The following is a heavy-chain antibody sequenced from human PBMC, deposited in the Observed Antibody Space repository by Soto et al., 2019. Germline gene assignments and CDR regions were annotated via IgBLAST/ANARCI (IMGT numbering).Heavy chain of an antibody. D-gene: IGHD1-26*01. CDR1: GFTVSNNY. CDR2: IYSGGST. Sequence: PGGSLRLSCAASGFTVSNNYMSWVRQAPGKGLEWVSVIYSGGSTYYADSVKGRFTISRDNSKNTLYLQMNSLRAEDTAVYYCARDPGRSYGPDWGQGTLVTVSS. J-gene: IGHJ4*02. V-gene: IGHV3-66*01. CDR3: ARDPGRSYGPD.